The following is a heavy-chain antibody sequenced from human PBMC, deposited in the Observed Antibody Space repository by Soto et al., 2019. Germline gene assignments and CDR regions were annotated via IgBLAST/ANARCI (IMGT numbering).Heavy chain of an antibody. Sequence: SETLSLTCTASGDSISGSLYYWAWIRQPPGKGLEWIGNLYYTGTTYYNPSLVSRVTISMVTSKNEFSLKVTSVTAADTAVYYCASLKVVQRAPSFDSWGQGTLVTVSS. D-gene: IGHD2-21*01. CDR3: ASLKVVQRAPSFDS. V-gene: IGHV4-39*01. J-gene: IGHJ4*02. CDR2: LYYTGTT. CDR1: GDSISGSLYY.